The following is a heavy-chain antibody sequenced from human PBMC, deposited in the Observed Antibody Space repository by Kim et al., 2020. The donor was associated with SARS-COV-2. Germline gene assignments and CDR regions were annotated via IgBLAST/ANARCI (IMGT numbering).Heavy chain of an antibody. J-gene: IGHJ6*02. D-gene: IGHD6-19*01. CDR3: ARLSFDSSGWTGLYYYGMDV. Sequence: GESLKISCKGSGYSFTSYWIGWVRQMPGKGLEWMGIIYPGDSDTRYSPSFQGQVTISADKSISTAYLQWSSLKASDTAMYYCARLSFDSSGWTGLYYYGMDVWGQGTTVTVSS. CDR2: IYPGDSDT. CDR1: GYSFTSYW. V-gene: IGHV5-51*01.